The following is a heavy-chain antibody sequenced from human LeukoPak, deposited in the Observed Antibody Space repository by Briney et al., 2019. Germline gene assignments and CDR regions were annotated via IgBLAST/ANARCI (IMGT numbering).Heavy chain of an antibody. CDR2: IYHSGST. CDR3: ARVVPAARTFDY. V-gene: IGHV4-38-2*01. J-gene: IGHJ4*02. Sequence: PSETLSLTCAVSGYSISSGYYWGWIRQPSGKGLEWIGSIYHSGSTYYNPSLKSRVTISVDTSKNQFSLKLSSVTAADTAVYYCARVVPAARTFDYWGQGILVTVSS. D-gene: IGHD2-2*01. CDR1: GYSISSGYY.